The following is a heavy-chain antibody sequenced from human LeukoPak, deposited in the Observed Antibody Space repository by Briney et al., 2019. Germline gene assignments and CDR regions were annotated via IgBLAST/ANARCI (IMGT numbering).Heavy chain of an antibody. Sequence: PGGSLRLSCAASGFTFSSYGMHWVRQAPGKGLEWVAFIRYDGSNKYYADSVKGRFTISRDNSKNSLYLQMNSLRAEDTAVYYCARSPIDSSGYYYGYYYYMDVWGKGTTVTISS. CDR2: IRYDGSNK. J-gene: IGHJ6*03. V-gene: IGHV3-30*02. CDR3: ARSPIDSSGYYYGYYYYMDV. CDR1: GFTFSSYG. D-gene: IGHD3-22*01.